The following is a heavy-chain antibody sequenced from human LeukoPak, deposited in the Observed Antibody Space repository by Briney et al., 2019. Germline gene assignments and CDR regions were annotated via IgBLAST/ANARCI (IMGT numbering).Heavy chain of an antibody. Sequence: QAGGSLRLSCAASGFTFDNYRMSWVRQAPGKGLEWVSTVNADGGNTYYADSVKGRFTMSRDNSKSTLILQMNRLRVEDTALYYCTKRVKYGGTWDHFADWGQGTLVTVSS. CDR2: VNADGGNT. V-gene: IGHV3-23*01. CDR1: GFTFDNYR. CDR3: TKRVKYGGTWDHFAD. D-gene: IGHD1-26*01. J-gene: IGHJ4*02.